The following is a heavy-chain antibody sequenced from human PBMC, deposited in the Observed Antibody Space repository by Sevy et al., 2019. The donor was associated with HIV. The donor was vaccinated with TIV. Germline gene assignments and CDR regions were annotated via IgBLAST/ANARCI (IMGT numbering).Heavy chain of an antibody. CDR2: IYWNDDQ. CDR3: AHRGGVHFYDSSGYYSRAEYFEH. V-gene: IGHV2-5*01. J-gene: IGHJ1*01. CDR1: GFSLSTSGVG. Sequence: SGPTLVNPTQTLTLTCTFSGFSLSTSGVGVGWIRQPPGNALEWLALIYWNDDQRYSPSLKSRLTITKDTSKNQVVLTMTDMDPVDTATYYCAHRGGVHFYDSSGYYSRAEYFEHWGQGTLVTVSS. D-gene: IGHD3-22*01.